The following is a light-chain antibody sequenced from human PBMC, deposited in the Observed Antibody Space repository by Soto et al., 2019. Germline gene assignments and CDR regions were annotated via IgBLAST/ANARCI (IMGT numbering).Light chain of an antibody. CDR3: CSYTTSNTRQIV. Sequence: QSVLTQPASVSGSPGQSITISCTGTTSEVGGYNYVSWYQQQPGKAPKFMIYDVPNRPSGVSNRFSGSKSGNTASLTISGLQAEDEADYYCCSYTTSNTRQIVFGTGTKLTVL. J-gene: IGLJ1*01. CDR2: DVP. CDR1: TSEVGGYNY. V-gene: IGLV2-14*01.